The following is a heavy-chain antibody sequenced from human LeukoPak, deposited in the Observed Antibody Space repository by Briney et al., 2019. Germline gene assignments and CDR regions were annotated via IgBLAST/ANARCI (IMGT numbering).Heavy chain of an antibody. V-gene: IGHV4-4*07. CDR3: ARYCSSSRCRYFDY. CDR2: IYSSGSS. J-gene: IGHJ4*02. Sequence: PSETLSLTCTVSGGSISNYYWSWIRQPAGKGLEWIGRIYSSGSSNYNPSLQSRVTMSVDTSKNQFSLRLSSVTAADTAVYYCARYCSSSRCRYFDYWGQGTLVTVSS. D-gene: IGHD2-2*01. CDR1: GGSISNYY.